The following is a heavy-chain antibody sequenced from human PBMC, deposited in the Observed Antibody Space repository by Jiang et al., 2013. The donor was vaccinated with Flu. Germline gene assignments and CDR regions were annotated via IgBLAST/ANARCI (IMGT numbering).Heavy chain of an antibody. CDR3: ARGGVGWFSFGYDH. Sequence: QTLSLTCAISGDSVSSNSAAWNWIRQSPSRGLEWLGRTYYRSKWYEDYALSVKSRIIINPDTSKNQFSLQLNSVTPEDTAVYYCARGGVGWFSFGYDHWGQGTLVTVSS. D-gene: IGHD5-18*01. CDR1: GDSVSSNSAA. CDR2: TYYRSKWYE. J-gene: IGHJ5*02. V-gene: IGHV6-1*01.